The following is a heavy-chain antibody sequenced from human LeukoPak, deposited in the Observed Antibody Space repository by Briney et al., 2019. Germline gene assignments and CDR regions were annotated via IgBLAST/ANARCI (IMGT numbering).Heavy chain of an antibody. CDR2: INHNGNVN. D-gene: IGHD1-1*01. V-gene: IGHV3-7*01. J-gene: IGHJ4*02. CDR1: GFTFSSYW. CDR3: ARLVCTTIPCYGKFYFDY. Sequence: GGSLRLSCAASGFTFSSYWMNWARQAPGKGLEWVASINHNGNVNYYVDSVKGRFTISRDNAKNSLYLQMSNLRAEDTGIYYCARLVCTTIPCYGKFYFDYWGQGTLVPVAS.